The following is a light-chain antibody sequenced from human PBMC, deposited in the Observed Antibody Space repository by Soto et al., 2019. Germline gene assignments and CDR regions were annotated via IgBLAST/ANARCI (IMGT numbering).Light chain of an antibody. V-gene: IGLV1-40*01. Sequence: QSVLTQPPSVSGAPGQRVTISCTGSSSNIGAGYDVHWYQQQPGTAPKLLIYGGSSRPSGVPDRFSGSKSGTSASLAITGLQAEDEADYYCQSYDRSMSGTVYGTGTKVNV. CDR2: GGS. CDR3: QSYDRSMSGTV. CDR1: SSNIGAGYD. J-gene: IGLJ1*01.